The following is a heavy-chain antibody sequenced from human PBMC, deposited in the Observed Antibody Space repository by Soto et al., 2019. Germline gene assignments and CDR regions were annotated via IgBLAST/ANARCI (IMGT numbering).Heavy chain of an antibody. CDR2: ISRGGGTI. D-gene: IGHD5-12*01. CDR3: ARDDSGWDY. CDR1: GFTFSSYE. Sequence: EVQLVESGGGLVQPGGSLRLSCAASGFTFSSYEMNWVRQAPGKGLEWVSYISRGGGTIYYADSVKGRFTISRDNAKNSLYLQMNSLRAEDTAVYYCARDDSGWDYWGQATLVTVSS. J-gene: IGHJ4*02. V-gene: IGHV3-48*03.